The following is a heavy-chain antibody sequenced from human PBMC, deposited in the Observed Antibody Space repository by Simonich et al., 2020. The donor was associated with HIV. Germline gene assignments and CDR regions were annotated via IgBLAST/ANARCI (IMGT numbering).Heavy chain of an antibody. CDR2: ISYDGSNK. J-gene: IGHJ4*02. CDR1: GFTFSSYA. Sequence: QVQLAESGGGVVQPGRSLRLSCAASGFTFSSYAMHWVRQAPGKGLEWVAVISYDGSNKYYADSVKGRCTISRDNSTNTLYLQMNSLRAEDTAVYYCASGGSISSVWADDYWGQGTLVTVSS. V-gene: IGHV3-30*07. D-gene: IGHD3-16*01. CDR3: ASGGSISSVWADDY.